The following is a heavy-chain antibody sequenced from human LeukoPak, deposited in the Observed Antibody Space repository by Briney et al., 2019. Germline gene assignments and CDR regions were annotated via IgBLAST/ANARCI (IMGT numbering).Heavy chain of an antibody. V-gene: IGHV4-34*01. CDR3: ARGRTGYSSSWVFDP. CDR1: GGSFSGYY. D-gene: IGHD6-13*01. J-gene: IGHJ5*02. Sequence: SETLSLTCAVYGGSFSGYYWSWIRQPPGKEREGIGEINHSGSTNYNPSLKSRVTISVDTSKNQFSLKLSSVTAADTAVYYCARGRTGYSSSWVFDPWGQGTLVTVSS. CDR2: INHSGST.